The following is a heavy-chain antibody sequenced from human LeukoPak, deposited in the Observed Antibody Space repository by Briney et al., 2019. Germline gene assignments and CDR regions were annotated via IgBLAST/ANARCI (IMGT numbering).Heavy chain of an antibody. CDR2: IYYSGST. D-gene: IGHD2-21*02. CDR1: GGFIRSSSYY. J-gene: IGHJ4*02. Sequence: PSETLSLTCTVSGGFIRSSSYYWGWIRQPPGKGLEWIGTIYYSGSTSYTPSLRSRVTISVDTSKNQFSLRLSSVTAADTAVYYCARVVGSAYCGGDCYPDYWGQGTLVTVSS. V-gene: IGHV4-39*07. CDR3: ARVVGSAYCGGDCYPDY.